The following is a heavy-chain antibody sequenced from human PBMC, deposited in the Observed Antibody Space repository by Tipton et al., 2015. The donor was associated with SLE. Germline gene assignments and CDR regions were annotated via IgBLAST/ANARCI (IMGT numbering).Heavy chain of an antibody. CDR3: SRGRSDAFDI. Sequence: TLSLTCTVSGGSISTYYWSWIRQPPGKGLEWIGYIYYSGSTNYNPSLKSRVTISVDTSKNQFSLKLSSVTAADTAVYYCSRGRSDAFDIWGQGTMVTVSS. J-gene: IGHJ3*02. CDR2: IYYSGST. CDR1: GGSISTYY. V-gene: IGHV4-59*01.